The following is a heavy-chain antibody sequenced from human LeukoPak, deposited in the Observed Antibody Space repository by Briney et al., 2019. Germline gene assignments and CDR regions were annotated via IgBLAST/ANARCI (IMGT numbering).Heavy chain of an antibody. CDR2: IYHSGST. V-gene: IGHV4-38-2*02. Sequence: PSETLSLTCTVSGYSISSGYYWGWIRQPPGKGLEWIGSIYHSGSTYYNPSLKSRVTISVDTSKNQFSLKLSSVTAADTAVYYCARGDGDAFDIWGQGTMVTVSS. D-gene: IGHD2-21*01. J-gene: IGHJ3*02. CDR3: ARGDGDAFDI. CDR1: GYSISSGYY.